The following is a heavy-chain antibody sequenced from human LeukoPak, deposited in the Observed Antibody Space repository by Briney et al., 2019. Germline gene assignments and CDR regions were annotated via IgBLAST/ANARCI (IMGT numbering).Heavy chain of an antibody. Sequence: ASVKVSCKASGYTFTGYYMHWVRQAPGQGLEWMGRINPNSGGTNYAQKFQGRVTMTRDTSISTAYVELSRLRSDDTAVYYCATNVGDCSSTSCYSGIWFDPWGQGTLVTVSS. CDR3: ATNVGDCSSTSCYSGIWFDP. D-gene: IGHD2-2*01. V-gene: IGHV1-2*06. J-gene: IGHJ5*02. CDR1: GYTFTGYY. CDR2: INPNSGGT.